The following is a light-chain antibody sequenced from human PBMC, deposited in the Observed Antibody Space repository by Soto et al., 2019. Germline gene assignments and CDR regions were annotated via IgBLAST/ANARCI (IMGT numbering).Light chain of an antibody. CDR1: SSNIGAGYA. V-gene: IGLV1-40*01. Sequence: QSVLTQPPSVSGAPGQRVTISCTGTSSNIGAGYAVHWYQQLPGTAPKLLIYNNDNRPSGVPDRISASNSGTSASLAITGLQAEDEAHDYCQSYDDGLCGSVFGGGTKLTVL. CDR3: QSYDDGLCGSV. J-gene: IGLJ2*01. CDR2: NND.